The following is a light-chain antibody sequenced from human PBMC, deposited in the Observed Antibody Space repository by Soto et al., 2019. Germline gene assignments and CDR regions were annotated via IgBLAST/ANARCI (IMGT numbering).Light chain of an antibody. V-gene: IGKV3-11*01. CDR2: DAS. Sequence: EIVLTQSPATLSLSPGERATLSCRASQSVSRYLAWYQHKVGQAPRLLIYDASSRATGIPARFSGSGSGTDFTLTISSLQSEDFAVYYCQQYHNWVTFGGGTKVDIK. J-gene: IGKJ4*01. CDR1: QSVSRY. CDR3: QQYHNWVT.